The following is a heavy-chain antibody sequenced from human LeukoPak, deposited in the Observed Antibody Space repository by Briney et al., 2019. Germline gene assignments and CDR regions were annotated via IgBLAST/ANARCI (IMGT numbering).Heavy chain of an antibody. Sequence: PSETLSLTCTVSGGSISSSSYYWGWIRQPPGKGLEWIGSIYYSVSTYYNPSLKSRVTISVDTSKNQFSLKLSSVTAADTAVYYCARGLRYFDWLLTQSFGYYYMDVWGKGTTVTVSS. V-gene: IGHV4-39*07. CDR1: GGSISSSSYY. CDR3: ARGLRYFDWLLTQSFGYYYMDV. D-gene: IGHD3-9*01. CDR2: IYYSVST. J-gene: IGHJ6*03.